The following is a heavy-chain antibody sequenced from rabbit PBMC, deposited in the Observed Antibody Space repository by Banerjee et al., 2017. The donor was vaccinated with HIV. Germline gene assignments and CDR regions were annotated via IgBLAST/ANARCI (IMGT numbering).Heavy chain of an antibody. Sequence: QSLEESGGDLVKPGASLTLTCKASGFSFSSSYWMCWVRQAPGKGLEWIGCIDAGSSGGTWCASWAKGRFTFSKTSSTVDLKMTSLTAADTATYFCARSGYGDGTYYNLWGQGTLVTVS. J-gene: IGHJ4*01. CDR3: ARSGYGDGTYYNL. CDR1: GFSFSSSYW. CDR2: IDAGSSGGT. D-gene: IGHD2-1*01. V-gene: IGHV1S40*01.